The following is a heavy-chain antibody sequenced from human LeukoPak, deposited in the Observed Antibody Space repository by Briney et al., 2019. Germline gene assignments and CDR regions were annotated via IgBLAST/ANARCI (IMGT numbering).Heavy chain of an antibody. CDR2: VSSTSSYI. V-gene: IGHV3-21*01. CDR3: ARGVVDFDWLWESDY. D-gene: IGHD3-9*01. J-gene: IGHJ4*02. Sequence: GGSLRLSCAASGFIFRSYTMNWVRQAPGKGLEWVSSVSSTSSYIYYADSVKGRFTISRDNAKNSLYLQMNSLRAEDTAVYYCARGVVDFDWLWESDYWGQGTLVTVSS. CDR1: GFIFRSYT.